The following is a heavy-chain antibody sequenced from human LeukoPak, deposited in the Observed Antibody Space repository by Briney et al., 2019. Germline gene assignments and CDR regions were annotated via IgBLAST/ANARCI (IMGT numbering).Heavy chain of an antibody. J-gene: IGHJ3*02. D-gene: IGHD3-22*01. V-gene: IGHV3-7*01. CDR2: IKQDGSEK. Sequence: GGSLRLSCAASGFTFSGYWMSWVRQAPGKGLEWVANIKQDGSEKYYVDSVKGRFTISRDNAKNSLYLQMNSLRAEDTAVYYCARRGTKTRYYYDSSGPHDAFDIWGQGTMVTVSS. CDR1: GFTFSGYW. CDR3: ARRGTKTRYYYDSSGPHDAFDI.